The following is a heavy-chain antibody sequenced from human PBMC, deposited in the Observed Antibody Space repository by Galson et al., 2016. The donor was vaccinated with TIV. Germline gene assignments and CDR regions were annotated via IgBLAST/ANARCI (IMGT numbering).Heavy chain of an antibody. J-gene: IGHJ3*02. CDR2: IIPKSRTA. V-gene: IGHV1-69*13. Sequence: SVKVSCKASGGIFRNYAISWVRQAPGQGLEWMGGIIPKSRTANYAQKFQGRVTITADESTSTAYMELSSLTSEDTAVYYCARDQNRLVRTRYGFDIWGQGTMVTVSS. CDR3: ARDQNRLVRTRYGFDI. D-gene: IGHD6-19*01. CDR1: GGIFRNYA.